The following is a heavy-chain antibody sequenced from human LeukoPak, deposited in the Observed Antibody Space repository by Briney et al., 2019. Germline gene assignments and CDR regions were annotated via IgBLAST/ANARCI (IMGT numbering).Heavy chain of an antibody. CDR1: GFTFSSYW. CDR3: ARVQWELRGVGSYFDY. D-gene: IGHD1-26*01. CDR2: IKQDGSEK. V-gene: IGHV3-7*01. Sequence: GGSLILSCAASGFTFSSYWMSWVRQAPGKGLEWVANIKQDGSEKYYVDSVKGRFTISRDNAKNSLYLQMNSLRAEDTAVYYCARVQWELRGVGSYFDYWGQGTLVTVSS. J-gene: IGHJ4*02.